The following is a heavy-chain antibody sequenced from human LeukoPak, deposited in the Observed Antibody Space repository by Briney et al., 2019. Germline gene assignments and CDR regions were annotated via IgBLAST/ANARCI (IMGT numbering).Heavy chain of an antibody. CDR3: ATLRRGYSYGSVDY. CDR1: GITFSNYA. J-gene: IGHJ4*02. Sequence: GGSLRLSCVASGITFSNYAVSWVRQAPEKGLDWVSVISGSAHKIRYADSVKGRFTISGDNSENIVYLQMNNLRAEDTAVYYCATLRRGYSYGSVDYWGQGTLVTVSS. V-gene: IGHV3-23*01. D-gene: IGHD5-18*01. CDR2: ISGSAHKI.